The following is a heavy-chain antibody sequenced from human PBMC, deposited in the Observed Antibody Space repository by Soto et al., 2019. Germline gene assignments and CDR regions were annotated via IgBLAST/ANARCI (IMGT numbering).Heavy chain of an antibody. V-gene: IGHV3-30*03. J-gene: IGHJ4*02. CDR2: LSYDGSNK. Sequence: SLRLSCAASGFTFSSYGMHWVRQAPGKGLEGVAVLSYDGSNKYYADSVKGRFTISRDNSKNTLYLQMNSLRAEDTAVYYCAARVAQGYWGQGTLVTVSS. CDR1: GFTFSSYG. D-gene: IGHD3-3*01. CDR3: AARVAQGY.